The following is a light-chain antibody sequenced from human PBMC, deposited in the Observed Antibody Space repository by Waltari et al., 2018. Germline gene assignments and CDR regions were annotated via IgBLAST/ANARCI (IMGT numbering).Light chain of an antibody. CDR3: QQSYSTPQYT. V-gene: IGKV1-39*01. Sequence: DIQMTQSPSSLSASVGDRVTITCRASQRISRYLNWYQQKPGKAPKLLIYAASSLQSGVPSRFSGSGSGTDFTLISSSLQPEDFATYYCQQSYSTPQYTFGQGTKLEIK. CDR2: AAS. CDR1: QRISRY. J-gene: IGKJ2*01.